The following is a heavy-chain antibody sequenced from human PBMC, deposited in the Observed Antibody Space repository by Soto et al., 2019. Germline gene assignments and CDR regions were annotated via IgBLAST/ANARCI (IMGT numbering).Heavy chain of an antibody. J-gene: IGHJ5*02. CDR2: IYYSGST. Sequence: TSETLSLTCTVSGGSISSSSYYWGWIRQPPGKGLERIGSIYYSGSTYYNPSLKSRVTISVDTSKNQFSLKLSSLTAADTAVYYCASGERAAAPIGGNWFDPWGQGTLVTVSS. V-gene: IGHV4-39*01. CDR1: GGSISSSSYY. D-gene: IGHD6-13*01. CDR3: ASGERAAAPIGGNWFDP.